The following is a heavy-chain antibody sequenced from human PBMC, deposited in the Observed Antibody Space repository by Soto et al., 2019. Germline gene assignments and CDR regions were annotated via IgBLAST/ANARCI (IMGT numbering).Heavy chain of an antibody. CDR1: GGSISSNDW. CDR2: IYHSGST. D-gene: IGHD2-15*01. Sequence: QVQLQESGPGLVKPSETLSLTCTVSGGSISSNDWWSWVRQTPGKGREWIGEIYHSGSTNYNPSLKXRXTXSXXKSKNHFSLSLNFVTAADTAVYYCARREGDCRGGSCPYYHDWGQGTLVTASS. CDR3: ARREGDCRGGSCPYYHD. V-gene: IGHV4-4*02. J-gene: IGHJ4*02.